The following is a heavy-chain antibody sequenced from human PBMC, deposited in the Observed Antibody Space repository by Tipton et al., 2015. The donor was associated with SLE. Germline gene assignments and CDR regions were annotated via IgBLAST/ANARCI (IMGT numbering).Heavy chain of an antibody. V-gene: IGHV3-21*01. J-gene: IGHJ6*04. CDR3: ARDGRGDYPKGVMDV. D-gene: IGHD4-17*01. CDR1: GFTFSSYS. Sequence: LRLSCAASGFTFSSYSMYLVRQAPGKGLEWVSFFSSTSSYTFYADSVQGRFTIPRDNAKNSLFLPMNSLRAEDTAVYYCARDGRGDYPKGVMDVWGKGTPVTVSS. CDR2: FSSTSSYT.